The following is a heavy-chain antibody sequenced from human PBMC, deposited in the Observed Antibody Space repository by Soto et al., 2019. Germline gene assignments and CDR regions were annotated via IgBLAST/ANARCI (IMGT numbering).Heavy chain of an antibody. CDR1: GFTFGDYA. D-gene: IGHD5-18*01. CDR2: IRSKAYGGTT. J-gene: IGHJ6*02. Sequence: GGSLRLSCTASGFTFGDYAMSWFRQAPGKGLEWVGFIRSKAYGGTTEYAASVKGRFTISRDDSKSIAYLQMNSLKTEDTAVYYCTRDQQIQLFGGKDYYYYGMDVWGQGTTVTVSS. CDR3: TRDQQIQLFGGKDYYYYGMDV. V-gene: IGHV3-49*03.